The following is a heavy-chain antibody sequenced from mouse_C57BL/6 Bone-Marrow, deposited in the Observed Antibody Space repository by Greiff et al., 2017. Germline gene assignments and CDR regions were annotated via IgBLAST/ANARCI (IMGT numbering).Heavy chain of an antibody. CDR1: GYTFTSYD. V-gene: IGHV1-85*01. CDR3: ARLEFDGSSGDWYFDV. Sequence: VKLQESGPELVKPGASVKLSCKASGYTFTSYDINWVKQRPGQGLEWIGWIYPRDGSTKYNEKLKGKATLTVYTSSRPAYMELHSLTSEDSAVYFCARLEFDGSSGDWYFDVWGTGTTVTVSS. J-gene: IGHJ1*03. D-gene: IGHD1-1*01. CDR2: IYPRDGST.